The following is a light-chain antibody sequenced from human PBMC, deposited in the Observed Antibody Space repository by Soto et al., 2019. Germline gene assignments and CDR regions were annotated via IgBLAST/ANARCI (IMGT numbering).Light chain of an antibody. V-gene: IGKV3-15*01. J-gene: IGKJ1*01. CDR1: QSVSSD. CDR2: AAS. Sequence: DIVMTQSPATLSVSPGERATLSCRASQSVSSDLAWYQQKPGQAPRLLVYAASTRATGVPARFSSGGSGTEFTLTISSLQSEDFAVYYCQNYNDWPRTLCQGTKVEIK. CDR3: QNYNDWPRT.